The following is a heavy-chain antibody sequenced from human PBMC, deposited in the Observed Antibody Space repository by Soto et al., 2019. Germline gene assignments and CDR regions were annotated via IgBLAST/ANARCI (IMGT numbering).Heavy chain of an antibody. CDR1: AFTFTSYS. Sequence: RLSCEASAFTFTSYSMTWVRQAPGKGLEGVSVIRGSGGSMWYADSVKGRFSISRDNSKNNLYLQMNSLRADDTALYYCAKLIIGVGATSAFDFWGQGTMVTVSS. J-gene: IGHJ3*01. CDR3: AKLIIGVGATSAFDF. D-gene: IGHD1-26*01. V-gene: IGHV3-23*01. CDR2: IRGSGGSM.